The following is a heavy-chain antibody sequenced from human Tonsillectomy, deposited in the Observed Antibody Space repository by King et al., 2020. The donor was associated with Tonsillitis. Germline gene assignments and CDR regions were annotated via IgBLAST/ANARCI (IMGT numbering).Heavy chain of an antibody. Sequence: EVQLVESGGGLVKPGGSLRLSCAASGFTFGSYSMNWVRQAPGKGLEWVSSISSSSSYIYYADSVKGRFTIARDNAKNSLYLQRKSLRAEETAVYYCARGGYSYGPDYWGQGTLVTVSS. D-gene: IGHD5-18*01. V-gene: IGHV3-21*01. J-gene: IGHJ4*02. CDR2: ISSSSSYI. CDR3: ARGGYSYGPDY. CDR1: GFTFGSYS.